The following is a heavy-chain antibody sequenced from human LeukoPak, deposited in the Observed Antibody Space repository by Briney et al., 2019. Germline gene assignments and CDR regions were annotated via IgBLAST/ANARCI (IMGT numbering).Heavy chain of an antibody. CDR2: IYPGDSDT. Sequence: GESLKISCKGSGYSFNNYWIGWVRQMPGKGLEWMGIIYPGDSDTRYTPSFQGQVTISADKSISIAYLQWSSLKASDTAIYYCARRYYDSSGANAFDIWGQGTMLTVPS. CDR3: ARRYYDSSGANAFDI. J-gene: IGHJ3*02. V-gene: IGHV5-51*01. CDR1: GYSFNNYW. D-gene: IGHD3-22*01.